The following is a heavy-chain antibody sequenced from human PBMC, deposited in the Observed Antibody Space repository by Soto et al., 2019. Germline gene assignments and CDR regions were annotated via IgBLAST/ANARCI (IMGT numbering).Heavy chain of an antibody. Sequence: QRPLQESGSGLVKPSQTLSLTCTVSGGSITIGGYCWSWIRHPPGQGLEWIGYICHSGNTYYNPSLKSRVTTSLDRSKNQFSLNLSSVTAADTAVSYCARVWFGESSWFDHWGPGTLFTVAS. D-gene: IGHD3-10*01. CDR1: GGSITIGGYC. V-gene: IGHV4-30-2*01. CDR2: ICHSGNT. J-gene: IGHJ5*02. CDR3: ARVWFGESSWFDH.